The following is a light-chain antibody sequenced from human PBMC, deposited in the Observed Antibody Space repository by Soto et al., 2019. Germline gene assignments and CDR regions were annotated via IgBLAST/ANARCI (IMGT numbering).Light chain of an antibody. V-gene: IGKV3-20*01. CDR3: QQYGSSPWT. Sequence: EFVLTQSPGTLSLSPGERATLSCRASQSLSSSYLAWYQQKPGQAPRLLIYGASSRATGIPDRFSGSGSGTDFTLTISRLEPEDFAVYYCQQYGSSPWTFGQGTKVYIK. CDR2: GAS. J-gene: IGKJ1*01. CDR1: QSLSSSY.